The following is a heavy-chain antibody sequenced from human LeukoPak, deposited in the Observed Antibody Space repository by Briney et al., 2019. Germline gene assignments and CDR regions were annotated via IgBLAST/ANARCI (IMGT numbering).Heavy chain of an antibody. CDR1: GFTFSSYP. J-gene: IGHJ4*02. CDR2: ISNDGTEK. V-gene: IGHV3-30*17. CDR3: AREGSSGWYPY. Sequence: PGGSPRLSCPASGFTFSSYPLHWVRQAPDKGLDWMAVISNDGTEKHYADSVKGRFTISRDNSENTLYLQMNSLRVEDTAIYYCAREGSSGWYPYWGQGTLVTVSS. D-gene: IGHD6-19*01.